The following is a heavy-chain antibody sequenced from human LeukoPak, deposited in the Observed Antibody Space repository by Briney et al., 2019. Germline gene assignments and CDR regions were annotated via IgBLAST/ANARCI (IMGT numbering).Heavy chain of an antibody. Sequence: SETLSLTCTVSGGSISSGGYYWSWIRQPPGKGLEWIGYIYYSGSTNYNPSLKSRVTISVDTSKNQFSLKLSSVTAADTAVYYCARDDTTYYYDSSGYPSCWFDPWGQGTLVTVSS. CDR2: IYYSGST. CDR3: ARDDTTYYYDSSGYPSCWFDP. CDR1: GGSISSGGYY. D-gene: IGHD3-22*01. V-gene: IGHV4-61*08. J-gene: IGHJ5*02.